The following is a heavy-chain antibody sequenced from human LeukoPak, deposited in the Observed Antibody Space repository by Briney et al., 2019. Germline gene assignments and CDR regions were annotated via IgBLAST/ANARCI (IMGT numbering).Heavy chain of an antibody. CDR3: ATSSDSSGYYSDDAFDI. Sequence: SETLSLTCTVSGYSISSGYYWGWIRQPPGKELEWIGSIYHSGSTYYNPSLKSRVTISVDTSKNHFSLKLSSVTAADTAVYYCATSSDSSGYYSDDAFDIWGQGTMVTVSS. J-gene: IGHJ3*02. V-gene: IGHV4-38-2*02. CDR2: IYHSGST. CDR1: GYSISSGYY. D-gene: IGHD3-22*01.